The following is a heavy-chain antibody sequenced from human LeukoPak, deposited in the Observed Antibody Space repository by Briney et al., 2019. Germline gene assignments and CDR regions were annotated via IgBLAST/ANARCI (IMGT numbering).Heavy chain of an antibody. Sequence: PSETLSLTGTVSGGSISSGSYYWRWIRQPAGKGLEWIGRIYTSGSTNYNPSLKSRVTISVDTSKNQFSLKLSSVTAAAAAVYYWARDVDAFDIWGQGTMVTVSS. V-gene: IGHV4-61*02. CDR3: ARDVDAFDI. CDR1: GGSISSGSYY. CDR2: IYTSGST. J-gene: IGHJ3*02.